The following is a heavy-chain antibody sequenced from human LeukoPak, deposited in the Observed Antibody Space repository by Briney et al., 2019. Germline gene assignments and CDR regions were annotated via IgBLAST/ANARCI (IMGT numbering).Heavy chain of an antibody. Sequence: AGGSLRLSCAASGFTFSSYAMSWVSQAPGKGLEWVSAISGSGGSTYYADSVKGRFTISRDNSKNTLYLQMNSLRAEDTAVYYCAKDRYYDFWSGYFPDYWGQGTLVTVSS. CDR3: AKDRYYDFWSGYFPDY. V-gene: IGHV3-23*01. J-gene: IGHJ4*02. D-gene: IGHD3-3*01. CDR1: GFTFSSYA. CDR2: ISGSGGST.